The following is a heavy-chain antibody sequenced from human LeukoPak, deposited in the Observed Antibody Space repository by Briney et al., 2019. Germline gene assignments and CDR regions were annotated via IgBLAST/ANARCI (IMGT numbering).Heavy chain of an antibody. CDR1: GYTFTSCD. V-gene: IGHV1-8*01. CDR2: MNPNSGNT. Sequence: ASVTVSCKASGYTFTSCDINWVRQATGQGLEWIGWMNPNSGNTGYGQSFQGRVTMTRDNSISTAYMELSNLRSEDTAIYYCTRGSSGRRDYWGQGTLVTVSS. CDR3: TRGSSGRRDY. D-gene: IGHD6-19*01. J-gene: IGHJ4*02.